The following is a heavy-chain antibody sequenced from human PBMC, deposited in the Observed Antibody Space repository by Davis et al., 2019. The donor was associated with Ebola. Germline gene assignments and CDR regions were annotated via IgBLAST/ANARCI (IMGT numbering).Heavy chain of an antibody. CDR2: VRGKAYGGTM. Sequence: GGSLRLSCTASGFTFGAFTMPRVRQAPGKGLEWVGLVRGKAYGGTMEYGTSVKGRFTISRDDSKSVAYLQMNNLKTDDSAVYFCTRGSGRFEYWAQGTRVIVSS. D-gene: IGHD1-26*01. CDR1: GFTFGAFT. V-gene: IGHV3-49*04. CDR3: TRGSGRFEY. J-gene: IGHJ4*02.